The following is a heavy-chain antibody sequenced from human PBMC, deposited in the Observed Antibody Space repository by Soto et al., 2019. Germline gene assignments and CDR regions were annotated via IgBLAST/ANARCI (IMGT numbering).Heavy chain of an antibody. Sequence: GASVKVSCKASGYIFTRNGISWVRQAPAQGFEWMGWISVYNGNTNYAQNLQGRVTTTTDTSTSTAYMELRSLRSDDTAVYFCARGAGYYGPYYYFDYWGQGTLVTVSS. CDR3: ARGAGYYGPYYYFDY. J-gene: IGHJ4*02. V-gene: IGHV1-18*01. D-gene: IGHD3-22*01. CDR2: ISVYNGNT. CDR1: GYIFTRNG.